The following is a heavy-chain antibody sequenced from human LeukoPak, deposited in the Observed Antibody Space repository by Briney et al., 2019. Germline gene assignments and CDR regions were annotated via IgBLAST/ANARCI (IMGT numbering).Heavy chain of an antibody. Sequence: GGTLRLSCAASGFTFSNHGMNWVRQAPGKGLEWVSGISPSGDITYYADSVKGRFTISRDNSMNTLYLQMNSLRAEDTAVYYCAKVPGYGYGPRYYYYYYMDVWGKGTTVTISS. V-gene: IGHV3-23*01. CDR3: AKVPGYGYGPRYYYYYYMDV. CDR2: ISPSGDIT. D-gene: IGHD5-18*01. CDR1: GFTFSNHG. J-gene: IGHJ6*03.